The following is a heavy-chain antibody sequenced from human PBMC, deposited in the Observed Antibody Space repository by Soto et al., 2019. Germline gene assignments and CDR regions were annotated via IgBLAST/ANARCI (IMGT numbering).Heavy chain of an antibody. D-gene: IGHD5-12*01. CDR2: IYYSGTT. J-gene: IGHJ6*02. V-gene: IGHV4-31*03. Sequence: SETLSLTCTVSGGSISSGCYYWSWIRQHPGKGLEWIGYIYYSGTTYYNPSLKSRVTISVDTSKNQFSLKLRSVTAADKAVYYCARKWRGGQDDGMDVRGQGTTVTVS. CDR1: GGSISSGCYY. CDR3: ARKWRGGQDDGMDV.